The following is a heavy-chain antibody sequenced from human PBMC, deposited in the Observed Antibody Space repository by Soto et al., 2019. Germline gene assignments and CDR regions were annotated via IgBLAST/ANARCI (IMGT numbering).Heavy chain of an antibody. J-gene: IGHJ4*02. CDR3: ASDSYGSLGLDY. Sequence: SETLSLTCTVSGGSISSGGYYWSWIRQHPGKGLEWIGYIYYSGSTYYNPSLKSRVTISVGTSKNQFSLKLSSVTAADTAVYYCASDSYGSLGLDYWGQGTLVTVS. CDR2: IYYSGST. D-gene: IGHD5-18*01. V-gene: IGHV4-31*03. CDR1: GGSISSGGYY.